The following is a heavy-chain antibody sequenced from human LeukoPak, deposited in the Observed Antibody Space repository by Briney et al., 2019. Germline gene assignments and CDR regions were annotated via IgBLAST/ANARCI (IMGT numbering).Heavy chain of an antibody. CDR3: ARGSHDYYSSGSYYYYGMDV. J-gene: IGHJ6*02. CDR1: GFTFSSYS. V-gene: IGHV3-21*01. CDR2: ISSSSSYI. Sequence: GGSLRLSCAASGFTFSSYSMNWVRQAPGKGLEWVSSISSSSSYIYYADSVKGRFTISRDNAKNSLYLQMNSLRAEDTAVYYCARGSHDYYSSGSYYYYGMDVWGQGTTVTVSS. D-gene: IGHD6-19*01.